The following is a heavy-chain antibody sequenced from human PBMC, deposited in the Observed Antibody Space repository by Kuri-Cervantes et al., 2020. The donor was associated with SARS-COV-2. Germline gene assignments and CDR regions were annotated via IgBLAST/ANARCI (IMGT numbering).Heavy chain of an antibody. Sequence: GGSLRLSCAASGFTFSSYSMNWVRQAPGKGLEWVSSISSSSSYIYYADSVKGRFTISRDNAKNTLYLQMNSLRAEDTAVYYCAKDKPRIAVAGTVFDYWGQGTLVTVSS. J-gene: IGHJ4*02. CDR1: GFTFSSYS. CDR3: AKDKPRIAVAGTVFDY. V-gene: IGHV3-21*04. CDR2: ISSSSSYI. D-gene: IGHD6-19*01.